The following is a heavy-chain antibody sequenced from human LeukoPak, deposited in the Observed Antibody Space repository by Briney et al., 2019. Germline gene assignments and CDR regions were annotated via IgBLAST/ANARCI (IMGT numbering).Heavy chain of an antibody. D-gene: IGHD4-17*01. Sequence: GGSLRLSCAASEFTFSSYAMYWVRQAPGKGLEWVSSISSSSSYIYYADSVKGRFTISRDNAKNSLYLQMNSLRAEDTAVYYCARAGYGDYFDYWGQGTLVTVSS. CDR2: ISSSSSYI. V-gene: IGHV3-21*04. J-gene: IGHJ4*02. CDR3: ARAGYGDYFDY. CDR1: EFTFSSYA.